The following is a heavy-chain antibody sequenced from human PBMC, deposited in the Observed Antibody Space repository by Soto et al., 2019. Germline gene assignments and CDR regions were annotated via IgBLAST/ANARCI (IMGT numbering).Heavy chain of an antibody. CDR2: IYYSGST. J-gene: IGHJ4*02. V-gene: IGHV4-31*03. D-gene: IGHD6-13*01. Sequence: SETLSLTCTVSGRSISSGGYYWSWIRQHPGKGLEWIGYIYYSGSTYYNPSLKSRVTISVDTSKNQLSLKLSSVTAADTAVYYCARDSSRGFDYWGQGTLVTVSS. CDR3: ARDSSRGFDY. CDR1: GRSISSGGYY.